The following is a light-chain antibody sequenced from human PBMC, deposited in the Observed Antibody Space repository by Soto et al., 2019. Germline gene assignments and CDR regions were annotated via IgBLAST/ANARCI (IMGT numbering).Light chain of an antibody. V-gene: IGKV3-20*01. CDR2: GAS. CDR1: QSVTSTY. CDR3: QQYGSSLYT. J-gene: IGKJ2*01. Sequence: EIVLTQSPGTLSLSPGDRATLSCRASQSVTSTYFAWYQQKPGQAPRLLIYGASRRAIGIPDRFSGSGSGTDFTLNISRLEPEDFAVYYCQQYGSSLYTFGQGTKLEIK.